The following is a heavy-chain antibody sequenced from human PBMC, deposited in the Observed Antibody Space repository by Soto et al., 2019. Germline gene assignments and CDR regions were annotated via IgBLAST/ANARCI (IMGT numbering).Heavy chain of an antibody. CDR3: ASRRRLSLYYDFWSVYGIYYGMDV. CDR1: GYTFTSYD. J-gene: IGHJ6*04. D-gene: IGHD3-3*01. CDR2: MNPNSGNT. V-gene: IGHV1-8*01. Sequence: ASVKVSCKASGYTFTSYDINWVRQATGQGLEWMGWMNPNSGNTGYAQKFQGRVTMTRNTSISTAYMELSSLRSEDTAVYYCASRRRLSLYYDFWSVYGIYYGMDVWGEWTKGTVSS.